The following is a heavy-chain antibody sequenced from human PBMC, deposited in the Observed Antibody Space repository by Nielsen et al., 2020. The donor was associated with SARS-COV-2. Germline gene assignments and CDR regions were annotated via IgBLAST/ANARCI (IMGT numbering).Heavy chain of an antibody. V-gene: IGHV1-69*13. CDR3: ARVFIHYDSSGYYSPLGYFDY. J-gene: IGHJ4*02. CDR1: GYTFTGYY. CDR2: IIPIFGTA. D-gene: IGHD3-22*01. Sequence: SVKVSCKASGYTFTGYYMHWVRQAPGQGLEWMGGIIPIFGTANYAQKFQGRVTITADESTSTAYMELSSLRSEDTAVYYCARVFIHYDSSGYYSPLGYFDYWGQGTLVTVSS.